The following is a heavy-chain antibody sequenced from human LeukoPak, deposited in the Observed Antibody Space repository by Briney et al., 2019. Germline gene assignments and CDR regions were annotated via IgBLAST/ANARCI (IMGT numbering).Heavy chain of an antibody. J-gene: IGHJ3*02. D-gene: IGHD3-3*01. V-gene: IGHV4-39*01. Sequence: SETLSLTCTVSGGSISSSSYYWGWIRQPPGKGLESIGSIYYSGSTYYNPSLKSRVTISVDTSKNQFSLKLSSVTAADTAVYYCARSPVTIHGAFDIWGQGTMVTVSS. CDR1: GGSISSSSYY. CDR2: IYYSGST. CDR3: ARSPVTIHGAFDI.